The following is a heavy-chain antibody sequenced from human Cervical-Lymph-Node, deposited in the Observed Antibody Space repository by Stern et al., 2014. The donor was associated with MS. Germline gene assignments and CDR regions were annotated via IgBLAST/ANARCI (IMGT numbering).Heavy chain of an antibody. CDR1: GYTFNAYY. V-gene: IGHV1-2*06. J-gene: IGHJ3*01. CDR3: ARDPVGPQSHDAFDL. CDR2: INPNTGGT. Sequence: VQLVESGAEVKKPGASVKVSCEASGYTFNAYYMHWVRQAPGQGLEWMGRINPNTGGTLYSPKFQGRVTMTRDTSINTAYMDLNSLRSDDTAVYFCARDPVGPQSHDAFDLWGQGTMNTVSS. D-gene: IGHD3/OR15-3a*01.